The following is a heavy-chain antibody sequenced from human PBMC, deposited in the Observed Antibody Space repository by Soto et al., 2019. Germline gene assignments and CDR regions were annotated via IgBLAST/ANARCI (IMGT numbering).Heavy chain of an antibody. Sequence: ASVKVSCKASGFSFTGYYIHWLRQAPGQGLEWMGWINAHSGGTEYAQKFQGRVTLTRDTSISTAYMTLSSLRSDDTAIYYCAKDLTRQLAYWLDPWGQGTQDTVSS. D-gene: IGHD6-6*01. J-gene: IGHJ5*02. CDR2: INAHSGGT. CDR3: AKDLTRQLAYWLDP. V-gene: IGHV1-2*02. CDR1: GFSFTGYY.